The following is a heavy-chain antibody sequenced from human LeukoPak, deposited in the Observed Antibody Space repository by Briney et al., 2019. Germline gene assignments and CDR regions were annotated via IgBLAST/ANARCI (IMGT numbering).Heavy chain of an antibody. CDR1: GYTFTSYD. Sequence: ASVKVSCKASGYTFTSYDINWVRQATGQGLEWMGWMNPNSGNTGYAQKFQGRVTMTRNTSISTAYMELSSLRSEDTAVYYCATGSYGDYVLEDWYFDLWGRGTLVTVSS. J-gene: IGHJ2*01. CDR3: ATGSYGDYVLEDWYFDL. CDR2: MNPNSGNT. D-gene: IGHD4-17*01. V-gene: IGHV1-8*01.